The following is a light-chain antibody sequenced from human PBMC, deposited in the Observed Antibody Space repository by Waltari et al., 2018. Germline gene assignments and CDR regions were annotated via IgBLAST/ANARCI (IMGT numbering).Light chain of an antibody. CDR2: VNSDGSH. CDR3: QTGGHGTWV. J-gene: IGLJ3*02. V-gene: IGLV4-69*01. Sequence: QLVLTQSPSASASLGASVQLTCTLSSGHTSNIVALLQQQPEKGPRYLMKVNSDGSHSKGDEIPDRFSGSSSGAERYLTISSLQSEDEADYYCQTGGHGTWVFGGGTKLTVL. CDR1: SGHTSNI.